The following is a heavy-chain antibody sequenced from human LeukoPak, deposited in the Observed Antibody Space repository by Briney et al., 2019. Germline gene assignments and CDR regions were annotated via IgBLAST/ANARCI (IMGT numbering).Heavy chain of an antibody. D-gene: IGHD6-19*01. CDR1: GGSISSGSYY. Sequence: PSETLSLTCTVSGGSISSGSYYWSWIRQPAGKGLEWIGRIYTSGSTNYNPSLKSRVTISVDTSKNQFSLKLSSVTAADTAVYYCARVSTAAVAGYYYYYYMDVWGKGTTVTISS. J-gene: IGHJ6*03. CDR3: ARVSTAAVAGYYYYYYMDV. V-gene: IGHV4-61*02. CDR2: IYTSGST.